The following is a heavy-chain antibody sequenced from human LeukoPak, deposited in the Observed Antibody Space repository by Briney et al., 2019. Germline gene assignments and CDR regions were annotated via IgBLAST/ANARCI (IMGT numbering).Heavy chain of an antibody. Sequence: GGSLTLSCAVYGFAFSAYWMHWVRQAPGEGLEWVSRINEDATTITYADSVKGRFIISRDNSKKSLYLQMNNLRAEDTAVYYCVRDLILVWTPGDDFDFWGQGTLVIVSS. J-gene: IGHJ4*02. V-gene: IGHV3-74*01. CDR2: INEDATTI. CDR3: VRDLILVWTPGDDFDF. D-gene: IGHD3-16*01. CDR1: GFAFSAYW.